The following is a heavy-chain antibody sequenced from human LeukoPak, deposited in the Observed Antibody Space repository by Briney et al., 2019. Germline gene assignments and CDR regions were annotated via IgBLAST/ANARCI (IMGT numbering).Heavy chain of an antibody. V-gene: IGHV3-9*01. CDR2: ISWDSSNI. Sequence: PGGSLRLSCAASGFTFDDYAMHWVRQAPGKGLEWVSGISWDSSNIHYADSVMGRFTISRDNAKNSLYLQMDSLRAEDTAVYYCANHLACSSTTCPSFDNWGQGTLVTVSS. CDR1: GFTFDDYA. CDR3: ANHLACSSTTCPSFDN. J-gene: IGHJ4*02. D-gene: IGHD2-2*01.